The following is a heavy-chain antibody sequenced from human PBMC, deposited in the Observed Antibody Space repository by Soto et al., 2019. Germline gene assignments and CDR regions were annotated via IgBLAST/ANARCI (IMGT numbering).Heavy chain of an antibody. CDR1: GGTLSSYA. Sequence: QVQLVQSGAEVKKPGSSVKVSCKASGGTLSSYAISWVRQAPGQGLGWMGGIIPIFGTADYAQKFQGRVTITADESTSTAYMELSSLRSEDTAVYYCARAVTTPWYFDLWGRGTLVTVSS. J-gene: IGHJ2*01. CDR3: ARAVTTPWYFDL. CDR2: IIPIFGTA. V-gene: IGHV1-69*12. D-gene: IGHD4-17*01.